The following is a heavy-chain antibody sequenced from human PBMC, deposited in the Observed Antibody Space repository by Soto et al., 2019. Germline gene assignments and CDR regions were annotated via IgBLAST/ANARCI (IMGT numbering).Heavy chain of an antibody. D-gene: IGHD1-7*01. CDR1: GCTLTSYG. CDR2: ISAYNGNT. Sequence: ASVRISCKTSGCTLTSYGTGWVRQAPGQGLEWMGWISAYNGNTNYAQKLQGRVTMTTDTSTSTAYMELRSLRYDDTAVYSCARRGGNWNFVDYWGQGTLVTVSS. CDR3: ARRGGNWNFVDY. V-gene: IGHV1-18*01. J-gene: IGHJ4*02.